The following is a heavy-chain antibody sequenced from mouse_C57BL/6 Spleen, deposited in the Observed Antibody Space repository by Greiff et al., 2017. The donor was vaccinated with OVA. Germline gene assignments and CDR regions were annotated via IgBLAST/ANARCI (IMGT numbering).Heavy chain of an antibody. D-gene: IGHD1-1*01. J-gene: IGHJ2*01. V-gene: IGHV1-18*01. CDR2: INPNNGGT. CDR1: GYTFTDYN. Sequence: EVKLMESGPELVKPGASVKIPCKASGYTFTDYNMDWVKQSHGKSLEWIGDINPNNGGTIYNQKFKGKATLTVDKSSSTAYMELRSLTSEDTAVYYCARSSPYFDYWGQGTTLTVSS. CDR3: ARSSPYFDY.